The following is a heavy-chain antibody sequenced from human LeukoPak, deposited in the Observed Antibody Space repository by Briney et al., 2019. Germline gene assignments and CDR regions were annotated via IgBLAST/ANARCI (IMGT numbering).Heavy chain of an antibody. D-gene: IGHD3-3*01. CDR1: GFTFSTYD. CDR2: IGTGDDT. V-gene: IGHV3-13*01. J-gene: IGHJ4*02. Sequence: QPGGSLRLSCAASGFTFSTYDMHWVRQVTGKGLEWVSAIGTGDDTYYLGSVKGRFTISRENAKNVLYLQMSSLRAEDTAVYYCATVLRLRFLEWLPHFDYWGQGTLVTVSS. CDR3: ATVLRLRFLEWLPHFDY.